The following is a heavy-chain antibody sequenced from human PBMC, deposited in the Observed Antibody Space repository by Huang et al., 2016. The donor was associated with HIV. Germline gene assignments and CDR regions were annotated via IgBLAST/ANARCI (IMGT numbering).Heavy chain of an antibody. J-gene: IGHJ6*02. CDR2: SSSSSSYI. V-gene: IGHV3-21*01. CDR1: GFPFSSYS. Sequence: EVQLVESGGGLVKPGGSLRLSCPASGFPFSSYSMNWVRQATGNGLEWVSSSSSSSSYICYADSVKGRLTISRDNAKNSLYLQMNSLRAEDTAVYYCARVSWLDREYSSSSGYYYGMDVWGQGTTVTVSS. D-gene: IGHD6-6*01. CDR3: ARVSWLDREYSSSSGYYYGMDV.